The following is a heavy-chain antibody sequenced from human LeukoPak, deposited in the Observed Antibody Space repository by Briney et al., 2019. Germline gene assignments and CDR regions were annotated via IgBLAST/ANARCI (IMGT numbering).Heavy chain of an antibody. CDR3: ARVYLERLTAGYFDH. CDR1: GFTFSSYW. D-gene: IGHD2-8*01. V-gene: IGHV3-74*01. Sequence: PGGSLRLSCAASGFTFSSYWMHWVRQAPGKGLVWVSRINSDGSSTSYAESVKGRFTISRDNAKNTLYLQMNSLRDDDSAAYFCARVYLERLTAGYFDHWGQGTQVTVSP. CDR2: INSDGSST. J-gene: IGHJ4*02.